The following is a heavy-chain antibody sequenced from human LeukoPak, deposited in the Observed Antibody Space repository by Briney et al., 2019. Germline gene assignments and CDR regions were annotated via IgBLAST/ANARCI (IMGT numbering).Heavy chain of an antibody. CDR2: IYYSATT. D-gene: IGHD1-1*01. CDR1: SDTATSYN. V-gene: IGHV4-39*01. Sequence: SETLSGTCTDSSDTATSYNWAWIRQSPGKGLELIATIYYSATTHYNPSLQSRLTMFVDISKKQFSLKLTSVTAADTSTYYCARQIGHWLWSFDIWGLGTVVSVSS. CDR3: ARQIGHWLWSFDI. J-gene: IGHJ3*02.